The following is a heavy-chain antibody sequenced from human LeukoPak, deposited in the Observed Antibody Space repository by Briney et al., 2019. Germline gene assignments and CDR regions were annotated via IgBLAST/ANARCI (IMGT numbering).Heavy chain of an antibody. Sequence: GGSLRLSCAASGFTFSSYGMHWVRQAPGKGLEWVALILYDGSNKDYADFVKGRFTISRDNAKNTLYLQMNSLRDEDSAVYYCARDQGIFDYWGQGTLVTVSS. V-gene: IGHV3-30*03. J-gene: IGHJ4*02. CDR2: ILYDGSNK. CDR3: ARDQGIFDY. CDR1: GFTFSSYG.